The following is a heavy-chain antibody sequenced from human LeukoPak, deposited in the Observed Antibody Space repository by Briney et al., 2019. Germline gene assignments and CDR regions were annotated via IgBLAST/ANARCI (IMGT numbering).Heavy chain of an antibody. J-gene: IGHJ5*02. Sequence: GSLRLSCAASGFTFSSYGMHWVRQAPGKGLEWVAFIRYDGSNKYYADSVKGRFTISRDNSKNTLYLQMNSLRAEDTAVYYCAKDTTRVRGAINWFDPWGQGTLVTVSS. D-gene: IGHD3-10*01. V-gene: IGHV3-30*02. CDR3: AKDTTRVRGAINWFDP. CDR2: IRYDGSNK. CDR1: GFTFSSYG.